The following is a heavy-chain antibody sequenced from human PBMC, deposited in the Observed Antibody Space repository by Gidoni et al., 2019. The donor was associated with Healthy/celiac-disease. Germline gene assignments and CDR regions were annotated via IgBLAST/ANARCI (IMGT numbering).Heavy chain of an antibody. D-gene: IGHD3-22*01. J-gene: IGHJ4*02. Sequence: EVQLVESGGGLVQPGRSLRLSCAASGFTFDDYAMHWVRQDPGKGIEWVSGISWNSGSIGYADSVKGRFTISRDNAKNSLYLQMNSLRAEDTALYYCAKDIHYDSSGYFDYWGQGTLVTVSS. V-gene: IGHV3-9*01. CDR2: ISWNSGSI. CDR3: AKDIHYDSSGYFDY. CDR1: GFTFDDYA.